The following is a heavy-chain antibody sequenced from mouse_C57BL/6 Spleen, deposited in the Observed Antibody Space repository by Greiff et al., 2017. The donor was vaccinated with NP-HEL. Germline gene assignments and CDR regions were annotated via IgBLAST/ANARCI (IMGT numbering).Heavy chain of an antibody. J-gene: IGHJ2*01. Sequence: EVKLVESGGDLVKPGGSLKLSCAASGFTFSSYGMSWVRQTPDKRLEWVATISSGGSYTYYPDSVKGRFTISRDNAKNPLYRQMSSLKSEDTAMYYCARQGDGVDYWGQGTTLTVSS. CDR3: ARQGDGVDY. CDR1: GFTFSSYG. V-gene: IGHV5-6*01. D-gene: IGHD3-3*01. CDR2: ISSGGSYT.